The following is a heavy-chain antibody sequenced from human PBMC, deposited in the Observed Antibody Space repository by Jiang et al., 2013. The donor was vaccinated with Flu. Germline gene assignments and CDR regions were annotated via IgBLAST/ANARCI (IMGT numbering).Heavy chain of an antibody. D-gene: IGHD3-16*02. Sequence: VQLVESGGGLVQPGGSLRLSCAASGFTFSSYWMTWVRQAPGKGLEWVANIKQDGSEKYYVDSVKGRFTISRDNAKNSLNLQMNSLRAEDSAVYYCARTTSLGELPLGTDAFDIWGQGTSGRPSL. CDR1: GFTFSSYW. J-gene: IGHJ3*02. CDR2: IKQDGSEK. CDR3: ARTTSLGELPLGTDAFDI. V-gene: IGHV3-7*03.